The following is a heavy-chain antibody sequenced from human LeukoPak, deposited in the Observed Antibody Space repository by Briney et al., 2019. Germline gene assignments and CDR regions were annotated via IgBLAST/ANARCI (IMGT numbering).Heavy chain of an antibody. CDR1: GFTFSIYT. Sequence: GGSLRLSCAAYGFTFSIYTMTWVRQAPGKGLEWLSYISGSSSPIYYADSVRGRFTISRDNAKNSLYLQMNSLRVDDTAVYYCARDFSSWGQGTLVTVSS. V-gene: IGHV3-48*01. CDR2: ISGSSSPI. CDR3: ARDFSS. J-gene: IGHJ5*02.